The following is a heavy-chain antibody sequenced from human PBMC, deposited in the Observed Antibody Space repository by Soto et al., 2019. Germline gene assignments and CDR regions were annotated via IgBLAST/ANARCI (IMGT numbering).Heavy chain of an antibody. Sequence: SSETLSLTCTVSGGSIINFYWNWIRQTPGKGLEWIGYISYSGSTIYSPSLKSRVTISVDTSKNQFSLNLRSVTAADTAVYYCARGMITFGGVTTDAFDIWGQGTMVT. CDR3: ARGMITFGGVTTDAFDI. V-gene: IGHV4-59*01. CDR1: GGSIINFY. D-gene: IGHD3-16*01. CDR2: ISYSGST. J-gene: IGHJ3*02.